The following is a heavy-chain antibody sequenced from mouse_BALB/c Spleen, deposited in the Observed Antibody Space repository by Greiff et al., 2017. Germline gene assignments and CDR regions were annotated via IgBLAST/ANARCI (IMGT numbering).Heavy chain of an antibody. V-gene: IGHV1-69*02. CDR2: IDPSDSYT. J-gene: IGHJ2*01. CDR1: GYTFTSYW. Sequence: QVQLKQPGAELVKPGASVKLSCKASGYTFTSYWMHWVKQRPGQGLEWIGEIDPSDSYTNYNQKFKGKATLTVDKSSSTAYMQLSSLTSEDSAVYYCARKKDLGYYDYWGQGTTLTVSS. D-gene: IGHD2-3*01. CDR3: ARKKDLGYYDY.